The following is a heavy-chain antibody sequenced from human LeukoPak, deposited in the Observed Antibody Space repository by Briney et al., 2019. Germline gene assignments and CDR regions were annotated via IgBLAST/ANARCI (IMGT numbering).Heavy chain of an antibody. CDR3: AKGTTTGYYYDSSGYYYFDY. CDR2: ISGSGGST. J-gene: IGHJ4*02. D-gene: IGHD3-22*01. V-gene: IGHV3-23*01. Sequence: GGSLRLSCAASGFTFSSHWMSWVRQAPGKGLEWVSTISGSGGSTYYADSVKGRFTISRDNSKNTLYLQMNSLRADDTAVYYCAKGTTTGYYYDSSGYYYFDYWGQGTLVTVSS. CDR1: GFTFSSHW.